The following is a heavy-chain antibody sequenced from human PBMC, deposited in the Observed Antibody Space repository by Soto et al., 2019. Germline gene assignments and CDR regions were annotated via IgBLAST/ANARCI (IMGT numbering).Heavy chain of an antibody. CDR3: ATDGSPSVLAVGGLRRDDFDI. CDR2: FDPEDGET. D-gene: IGHD6-19*01. J-gene: IGHJ3*02. Sequence: ASVKVSCKVSGYTLTELSMHWVRQAPGKGLEWMGGFDPEDGETIYAQKFQGRVTMTEDTSTDTAYMELSSLRSEDTAVYYCATDGSPSVLAVGGLRRDDFDIWGQGTMVTVSS. CDR1: GYTLTELS. V-gene: IGHV1-24*01.